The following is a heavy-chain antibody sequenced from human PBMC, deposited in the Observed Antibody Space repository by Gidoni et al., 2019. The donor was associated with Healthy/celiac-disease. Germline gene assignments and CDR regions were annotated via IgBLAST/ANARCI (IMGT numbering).Heavy chain of an antibody. CDR1: AGSIISSSYY. V-gene: IGHV4-39*01. CDR3: ARQVDTAMVMGAWFDP. Sequence: QLPLQASRPALVKPSETLSLTCPASAGSIISSSYYWCRFRQPPGTGLEWIGSIYYSGSTYYNPSLKSRVTISVDTSKNQFSLKLSSVTAADTAVYYCARQVDTAMVMGAWFDPWGQGTLVTVSS. J-gene: IGHJ5*02. D-gene: IGHD5-18*01. CDR2: IYYSGST.